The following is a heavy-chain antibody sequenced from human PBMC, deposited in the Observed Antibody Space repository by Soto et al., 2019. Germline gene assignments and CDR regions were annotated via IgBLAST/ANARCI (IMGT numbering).Heavy chain of an antibody. CDR1: GESISSSSYY. J-gene: IGHJ4*02. V-gene: IGHV4-39*01. CDR3: ARQCKKVVTQAYFDH. D-gene: IGHD2-21*02. CDR2: IYYSGHT. Sequence: SETLSLTCIVSGESISSSSYYWVWIRQPPRKGLEWIRSIYYSGHTYYNPSLKSRITIPIDPSKNQFSLNLSSVSATDTAVYYRARQCKKVVTQAYFDHWGQGALVTVSS.